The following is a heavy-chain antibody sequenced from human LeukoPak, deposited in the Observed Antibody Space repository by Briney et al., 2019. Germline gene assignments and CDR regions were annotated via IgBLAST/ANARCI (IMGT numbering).Heavy chain of an antibody. V-gene: IGHV3-7*05. CDR3: ARPDSSGWYGGFNF. CDR2: MKQDGNEE. CDR1: GFTFSTYW. J-gene: IGHJ4*02. Sequence: GGSLRLSCAVSGFTFSTYWMSWVRQAPGKGLEWVAKMKQDGNEEYYVDSAKGRFTISRDNAKNSLYLQMNRLRGEDTAVYYCARPDSSGWYGGFNFWGQGTLVTVSS. D-gene: IGHD6-19*01.